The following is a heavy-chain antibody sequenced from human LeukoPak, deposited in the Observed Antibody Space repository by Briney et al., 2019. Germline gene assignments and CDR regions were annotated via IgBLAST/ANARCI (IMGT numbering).Heavy chain of an antibody. CDR2: IYTTGYT. D-gene: IGHD2-2*01. J-gene: IGHJ5*02. CDR3: AREVVPPGATGDNWFDP. V-gene: IGHV4-61*02. CDR1: GGSISSGSYF. Sequence: SQTLSLTGTVSGGSISSGSYFWSWIRQPAGKGLEWIGRIYTTGYTNYNPSLKSRVAMSLDTTENQLSLNLSSVTAADTAVYYCAREVVPPGATGDNWFDPWGQGTLVTVSA.